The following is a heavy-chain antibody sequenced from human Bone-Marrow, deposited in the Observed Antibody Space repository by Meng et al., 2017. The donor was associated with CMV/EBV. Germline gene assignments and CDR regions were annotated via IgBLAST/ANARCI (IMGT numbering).Heavy chain of an antibody. J-gene: IGHJ4*02. V-gene: IGHV3-74*01. CDR1: GFTLSSYW. CDR3: ASSFGYSYASDY. Sequence: GGSLRLSCAASGFTLSSYWMHWVRQAPGKGLVWVSRLSDNGVTAYADSVKGRFTISRDNSKNTLYLQMNSLRAEDTAVYYCASSFGYSYASDYWGQGTLVTVSS. CDR2: LSDNGVT. D-gene: IGHD5-18*01.